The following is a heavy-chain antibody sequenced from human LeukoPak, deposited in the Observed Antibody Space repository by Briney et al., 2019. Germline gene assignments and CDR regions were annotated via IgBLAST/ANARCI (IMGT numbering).Heavy chain of an antibody. D-gene: IGHD2-2*01. Sequence: GGSLRLSCGASGFTFSGYAMNWVRQAPGKGLEWVSAISGSGGTTHYADSVKGRFTISRDNSKNTLSLLMNSLRAEDTAVYYCARVGGCSGITCSWKYYNYYMDVWGKGTTVTVSS. V-gene: IGHV3-23*01. CDR1: GFTFSGYA. J-gene: IGHJ6*03. CDR2: ISGSGGTT. CDR3: ARVGGCSGITCSWKYYNYYMDV.